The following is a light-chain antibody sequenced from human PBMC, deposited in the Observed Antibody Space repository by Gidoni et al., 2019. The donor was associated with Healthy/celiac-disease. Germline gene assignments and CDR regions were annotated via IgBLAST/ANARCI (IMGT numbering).Light chain of an antibody. CDR3: AAWDDSLNGPV. CDR2: SKN. J-gene: IGLJ2*01. V-gene: IGLV1-44*01. Sequence: QSVLTQPPSASGTPGQRVTISCSGSSSNIGSNTVNWYQQLPGTAPKLLIYSKNQRPPGVPDRFSGSKSGTPAPLAIRGPQSEDEADYYCAAWDDSLNGPVFGGGTKLTVL. CDR1: SSNIGSNT.